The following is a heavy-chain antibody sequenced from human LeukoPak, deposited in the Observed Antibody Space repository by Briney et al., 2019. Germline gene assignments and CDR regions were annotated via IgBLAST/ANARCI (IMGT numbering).Heavy chain of an antibody. V-gene: IGHV3-23*01. CDR3: ARLTANHFDY. J-gene: IGHJ4*02. CDR2: FSGHGANI. D-gene: IGHD2-21*02. CDR1: GFTLRTYA. Sequence: GGSLRLSCAVSGFTLRTYAMSWVRQAPGKGLEWVSVFSGHGANIYYAESVRGRFTISGDISKNSLSLQMSSLRADDTAIYYCARLTANHFDYWGQGTLVTVSS.